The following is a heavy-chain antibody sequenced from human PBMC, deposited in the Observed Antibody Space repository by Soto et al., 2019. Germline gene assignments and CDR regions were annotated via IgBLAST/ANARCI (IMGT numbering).Heavy chain of an antibody. J-gene: IGHJ5*02. V-gene: IGHV1-3*01. CDR3: ARSRFSSIAAGFDP. Sequence: APVKVSCKSSGYTFTVYAMHLGRQAHRQRLEWMGWINAGNGNTKYSQKFQGRVTITRDTSASTAYMELSSLRSEDTAVYYCARSRFSSIAAGFDPLGQGTLVTVSS. D-gene: IGHD6-13*01. CDR1: GYTFTVYA. CDR2: INAGNGNT.